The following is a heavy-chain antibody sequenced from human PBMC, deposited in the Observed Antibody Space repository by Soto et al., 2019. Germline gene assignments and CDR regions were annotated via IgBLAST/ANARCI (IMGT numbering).Heavy chain of an antibody. CDR1: GGSISSSSYY. V-gene: IGHV4-39*01. CDR3: ARHLMVDYGCKIGGGGAY. CDR2: IYYSGST. J-gene: IGHJ4*02. D-gene: IGHD4-17*01. Sequence: QLQLQESGPGLVKPSETLSLTCTVSGGSISSSSYYWGWIRQPPGTGLEWIGSIYYSGSTYYNPSLQSRVTISVDTSKNQFSRRLSSVTAADTAVYYCARHLMVDYGCKIGGGGAYWGQGTLVTVSS.